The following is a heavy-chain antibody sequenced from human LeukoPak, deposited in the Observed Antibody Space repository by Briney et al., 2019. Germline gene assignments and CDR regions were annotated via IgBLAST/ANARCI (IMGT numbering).Heavy chain of an antibody. Sequence: SETLSLTCAVYGGSFRGYYWSWIRQPPGKGLEWIGSIYYSGSTYYNPSLKSRVTISVDTSKNQFSLKLSSVTAADTAVYYCARIEDIVVVPAAADYWGQGTLVTVSS. CDR3: ARIEDIVVVPAAADY. CDR1: GGSFRGYY. CDR2: IYYSGST. D-gene: IGHD2-2*01. V-gene: IGHV4-34*01. J-gene: IGHJ4*02.